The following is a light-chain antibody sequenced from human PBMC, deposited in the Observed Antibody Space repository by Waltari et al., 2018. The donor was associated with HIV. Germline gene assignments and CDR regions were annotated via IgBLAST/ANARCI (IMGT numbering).Light chain of an antibody. V-gene: IGLV2-23*01. CDR3: CAYAGGLE. J-gene: IGLJ2*01. CDR1: SSDTGNSNL. Sequence: QSALTQPASVSGSPGQSITISCTGTSSDTGNSNLVSWYQLYPGKAPKLIIYEDKKRPSGVSNRFSGSKSADTAALTISGLQAEDEADYYCCAYAGGLEFGGGTKLTGL. CDR2: EDK.